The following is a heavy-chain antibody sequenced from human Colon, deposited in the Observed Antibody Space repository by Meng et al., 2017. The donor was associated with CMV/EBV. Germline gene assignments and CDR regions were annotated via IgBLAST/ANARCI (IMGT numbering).Heavy chain of an antibody. J-gene: IGHJ4*02. CDR3: GTFGGDFDY. CDR2: INPYSGDT. Sequence: QAHLMQSGAERREPGASVKVSCKASGYTFTGYLIHWVRPAPGQGLEWMGWINPYSGDTIYAQKFEVGVTMTRDASITTAYLELSSLKSDDTAVYYCGTFGGDFDYWGQGTLVTVSS. V-gene: IGHV1-2*02. D-gene: IGHD3-3*01. CDR1: GYTFTGYL.